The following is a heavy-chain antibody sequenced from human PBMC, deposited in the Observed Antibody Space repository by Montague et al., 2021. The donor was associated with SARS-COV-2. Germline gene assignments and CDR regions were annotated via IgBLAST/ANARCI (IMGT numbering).Heavy chain of an antibody. Sequence: SETLSLTCAVSGHSISRYSWRWIRQSPVKGLVWIGYIYYSGSTNYNPSLTSRVTISVDTSKNQVSLKLTSVTAADTAVYYCARHLRVTTVTSHMYHYAMDVWGQGTTVTVSS. J-gene: IGHJ6*02. D-gene: IGHD4-11*01. CDR1: GHSISRYS. CDR2: IYYSGST. V-gene: IGHV4-59*08. CDR3: ARHLRVTTVTSHMYHYAMDV.